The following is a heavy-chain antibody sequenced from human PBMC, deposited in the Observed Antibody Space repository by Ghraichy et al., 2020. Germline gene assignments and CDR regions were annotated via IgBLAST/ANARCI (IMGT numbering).Heavy chain of an antibody. CDR1: GFSFSRNA. Sequence: GESLNISCAASGFSFSRNAMHWVRQAPGKGLEWVAVISYDGNNKYYADSVKGRFTISRDNSKNTLYLQMNSLRPEDTAIYYCARNNYYDNSDYYLYFDYWGQGTLVTVSS. CDR3: ARNNYYDNSDYYLYFDY. V-gene: IGHV3-30*04. D-gene: IGHD3-22*01. CDR2: ISYDGNNK. J-gene: IGHJ4*02.